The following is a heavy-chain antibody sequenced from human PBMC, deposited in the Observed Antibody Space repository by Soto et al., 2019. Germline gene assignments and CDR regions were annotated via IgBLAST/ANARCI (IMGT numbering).Heavy chain of an antibody. V-gene: IGHV3-7*03. J-gene: IGHJ4*02. CDR1: GFTFRNTW. D-gene: IGHD5-12*01. CDR2: IKTDGSQT. Sequence: EVQLVESGGGLVQPGGSLRLSCAATGFTFRNTWMTWVRQAPGKGLEWLANIKTDGSQTNYVESVKGRFIISRDNSRNSLYLQMSSLRAEDTAVYYCTTDGGYDTYDYWGQGTLVTVSS. CDR3: TTDGGYDTYDY.